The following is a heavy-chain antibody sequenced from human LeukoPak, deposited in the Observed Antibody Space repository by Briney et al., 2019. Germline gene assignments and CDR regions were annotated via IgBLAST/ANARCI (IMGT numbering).Heavy chain of an antibody. CDR3: ATADKFSNWYVFDY. CDR1: GGTFSSYA. D-gene: IGHD6-13*01. Sequence: GASVKVSCTASGGTFSSYAISWVRQAPGQGLEWMGGIVPIFGTANYAQKFQGRGTITADESTSTAYMELISLRSEDTAVYYCATADKFSNWYVFDYWGQGTLVTVSS. J-gene: IGHJ4*02. V-gene: IGHV1-69*13. CDR2: IVPIFGTA.